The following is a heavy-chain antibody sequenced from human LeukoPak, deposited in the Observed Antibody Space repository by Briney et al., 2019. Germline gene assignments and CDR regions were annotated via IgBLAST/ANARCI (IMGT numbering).Heavy chain of an antibody. CDR2: IKQDGSEK. V-gene: IGHV3-7*01. CDR1: GFTFSSYW. D-gene: IGHD6-19*01. Sequence: GGSLRLSCAASGFTFSSYWMSWVRQAPGKGLEWVANIKQDGSEKYYVDSVKGRFTISRDNAKNSLYLQMNSLRAEDTAVYYCAREREWLSGGAFDIWGQGTTVTVSS. CDR3: AREREWLSGGAFDI. J-gene: IGHJ3*02.